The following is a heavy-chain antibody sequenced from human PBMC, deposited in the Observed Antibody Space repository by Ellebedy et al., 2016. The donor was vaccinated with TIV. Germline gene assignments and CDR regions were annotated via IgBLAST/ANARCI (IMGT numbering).Heavy chain of an antibody. Sequence: AASVKVSCKVSGYTLTELSMHWVRQGPGKGLEWMGGFDPEDGEIIYAQKFQGRITVTEDTSTDTAYMELRSLRSEDTAVYYCATDEPSYNYETSGLLEYWGQGTLVTVST. D-gene: IGHD3-22*01. CDR3: ATDEPSYNYETSGLLEY. CDR2: FDPEDGEI. J-gene: IGHJ4*02. V-gene: IGHV1-24*01. CDR1: GYTLTELS.